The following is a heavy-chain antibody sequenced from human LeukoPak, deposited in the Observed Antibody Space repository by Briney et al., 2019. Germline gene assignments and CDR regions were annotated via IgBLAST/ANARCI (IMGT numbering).Heavy chain of an antibody. CDR1: GGSISSSSYY. CDR3: ARLRGDCSGGSCYETEYYFDY. Sequence: SETLSLTCTVSGGSISSSSYYWGWIRQPPGKGLEWIGSIYYSGSTYYNPSLKSRVTISVDTSKNQFSLKLSSVTAADTAVYYCARLRGDCSGGSCYETEYYFDYWGQGTLVTVSS. D-gene: IGHD2-15*01. J-gene: IGHJ4*02. CDR2: IYYSGST. V-gene: IGHV4-39*01.